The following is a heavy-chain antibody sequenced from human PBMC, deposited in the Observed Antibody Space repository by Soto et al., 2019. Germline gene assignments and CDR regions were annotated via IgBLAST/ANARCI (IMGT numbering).Heavy chain of an antibody. CDR3: AKDRGYCSSTSCYLDYGMDV. V-gene: IGHV3-30*18. J-gene: IGHJ6*02. Sequence: XGSLSLSFAASGFTFSSYCMHWVRQAPGKGLEWVAVISYDGSNKYYADSVKGRFTISRDNSKNTLYLQMNSLRAEDTAVYYCAKDRGYCSSTSCYLDYGMDVWGQGTTVTVSS. CDR2: ISYDGSNK. D-gene: IGHD2-2*01. CDR1: GFTFSSYC.